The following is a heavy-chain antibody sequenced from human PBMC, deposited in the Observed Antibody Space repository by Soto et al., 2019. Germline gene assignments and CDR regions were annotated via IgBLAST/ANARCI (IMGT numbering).Heavy chain of an antibody. D-gene: IGHD1-26*01. V-gene: IGHV5-51*01. Sequence: GESLKISCKGSGYSFTSYCIGWVRQMPAKGPEWMGIIYPGDSDTRYSPSFQGQVTTSPDKSISTAYLQWSSLKPPDTAMHYCARGSYGGTKYYYYYYMGVWGKGTTVTDS. J-gene: IGHJ6*03. CDR1: GYSFTSYC. CDR2: IYPGDSDT. CDR3: ARGSYGGTKYYYYYYMGV.